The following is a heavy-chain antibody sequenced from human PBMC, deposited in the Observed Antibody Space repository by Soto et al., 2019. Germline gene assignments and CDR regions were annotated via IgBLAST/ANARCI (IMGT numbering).Heavy chain of an antibody. J-gene: IGHJ4*02. CDR1: GGTFSSYG. CDR2: ISPYSGYT. V-gene: IGHV1-18*01. CDR3: AREASVLIPAAQPSRFDS. Sequence: ASVKVSCKASGGTFSSYGINWVRQAPGQGLEWVGWISPYSGYTHSAQKFHGRLTLTTDTAASTAYMELRILRSADTALYYCAREASVLIPAAQPSRFDSWGQGTLVTVSS. D-gene: IGHD2-2*01.